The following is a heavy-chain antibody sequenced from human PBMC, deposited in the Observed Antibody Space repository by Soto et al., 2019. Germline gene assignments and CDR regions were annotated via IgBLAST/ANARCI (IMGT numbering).Heavy chain of an antibody. CDR3: ARHQSHSSSYVDP. D-gene: IGHD6-13*01. V-gene: IGHV3-53*01. CDR1: CGSINNYY. J-gene: IGHJ5*02. Sequence: PSETLSLTCTVACGSINNYYWSWIRQAPGNGLYCVSLIYGSGIIKXXDSVKGRXXISRDNTKNIVYLQMXILSADYSALXYCARHQSHSSSYVDPWCQGTLVTVSS. CDR2: IYGSGII.